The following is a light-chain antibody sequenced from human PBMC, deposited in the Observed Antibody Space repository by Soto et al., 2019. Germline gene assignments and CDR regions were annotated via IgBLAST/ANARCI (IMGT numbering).Light chain of an antibody. CDR2: EVS. CDR1: SSDVGYYNY. V-gene: IGLV2-14*01. J-gene: IGLJ1*01. CDR3: SSYTSSSTPYV. Sequence: QSALPQPASVSGSPGQSITISCTGTSSDVGYYNYVSWYQQHPGKAPKVMIYEVSNRTSGVYDRFSGSKSGNTASLTISGLQAEDEADYYCSSYTSSSTPYVFGTGTKVTVL.